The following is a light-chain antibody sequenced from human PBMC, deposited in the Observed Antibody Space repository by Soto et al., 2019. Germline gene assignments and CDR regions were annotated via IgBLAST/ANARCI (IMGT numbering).Light chain of an antibody. V-gene: IGKV3-20*01. Sequence: EIVLTQSPGTLSLSPGERATLSCRASQSVNSRFLAWYQQKPGQAPSLLIYGVSSRATGIPDRFSGSGSATDFTLIISRLQPEDFAVYYCQHYDGPPFTFGPGTKVDIK. CDR3: QHYDGPPFT. CDR1: QSVNSRF. J-gene: IGKJ3*01. CDR2: GVS.